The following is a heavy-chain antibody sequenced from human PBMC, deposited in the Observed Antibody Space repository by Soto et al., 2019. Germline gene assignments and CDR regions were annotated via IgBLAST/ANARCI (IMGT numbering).Heavy chain of an antibody. CDR3: ARDYGGAPNYYYYYGMDV. J-gene: IGHJ6*02. CDR2: IIPIFGTA. CDR1: GGTFSSYA. D-gene: IGHD4-17*01. V-gene: IGHV1-69*01. Sequence: QVQLVQSGAEVKKPGSSVKVSCKASGGTFSSYAISWVRQAPGQGLEWMGGIIPIFGTANYAQKFQGRVTITADESTSTAYMELSSLRSEDTAVYYCARDYGGAPNYYYYYGMDVWGQGTTVTVSS.